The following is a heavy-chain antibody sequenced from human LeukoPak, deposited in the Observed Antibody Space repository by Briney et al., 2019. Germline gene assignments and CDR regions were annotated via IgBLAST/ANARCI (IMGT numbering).Heavy chain of an antibody. CDR3: ARRPGSGSYFNNWFDP. Sequence: GESLKISCKGSGYSFTSYWIGWVRQMPGKGLEWMGIIYPGDSDTRYSPSFQGQVTISADKSISTAYLQWSSLKASDTAMYYCARRPGSGSYFNNWFDPWGQGTLVTVSS. CDR1: GYSFTSYW. CDR2: IYPGDSDT. D-gene: IGHD3-10*01. V-gene: IGHV5-51*01. J-gene: IGHJ5*02.